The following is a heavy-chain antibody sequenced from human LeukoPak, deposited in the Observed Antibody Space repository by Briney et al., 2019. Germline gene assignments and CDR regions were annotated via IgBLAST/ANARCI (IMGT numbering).Heavy chain of an antibody. D-gene: IGHD2-2*01. CDR3: ARVVVVPAAMPGHPAKTHNWFDP. V-gene: IGHV4-39*01. Sequence: RSSETLSLTCTVSGGSISSSSYYWGWIRQPPGKGLEWIGSIYYSGSTYYNPSLKSRVTISVDTSKNQFSLKLSSVTAADTAVYYCARVVVVPAAMPGHPAKTHNWFDPWGQGTLVTVSS. J-gene: IGHJ5*02. CDR1: GGSISSSSYY. CDR2: IYYSGST.